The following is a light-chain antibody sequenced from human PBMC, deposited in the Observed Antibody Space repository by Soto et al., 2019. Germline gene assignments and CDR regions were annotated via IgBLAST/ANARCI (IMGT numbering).Light chain of an antibody. Sequence: QSVLTQPPSASGTPGQRVTIPCSGSSSNIGSNNVNWYQQLPGTAPKLLIYSNNQRPSGVPDRFSGSKSGTSASLAISGLQSEDEADYYCASWGASLNGWVFGGGTQVTVL. CDR2: SNN. CDR3: ASWGASLNGWV. J-gene: IGLJ3*02. CDR1: SSNIGSNN. V-gene: IGLV1-44*01.